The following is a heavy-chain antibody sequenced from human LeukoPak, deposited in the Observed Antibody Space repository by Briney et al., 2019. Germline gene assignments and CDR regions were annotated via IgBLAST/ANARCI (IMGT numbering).Heavy chain of an antibody. J-gene: IGHJ3*02. CDR3: ARILGAYCNGGSCPDAFDI. Sequence: SETLSLTCAVSGYPISSGYYWGWIRQHPGKGLEWIGSIYHSGRSSHNPSLKSRVTISVDTSKNQFSLRLSSVTAADTAVYYCARILGAYCNGGSCPDAFDIWGQGTKATVSS. CDR2: IYHSGRS. V-gene: IGHV4-38-2*01. D-gene: IGHD2-15*01. CDR1: GYPISSGYY.